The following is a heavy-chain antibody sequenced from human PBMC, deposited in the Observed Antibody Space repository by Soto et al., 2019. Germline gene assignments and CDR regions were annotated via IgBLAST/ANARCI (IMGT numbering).Heavy chain of an antibody. CDR1: GLTVSSNS. J-gene: IGHJ6*02. Sequence: PVGALRLSCAASGLTVSSNSMSWVRQAPGKGLEWASISYSSGSTFYADSVKGRFTISRDNAKNTLYLQINSLRADDTAVYFCARGHFGRNALDVWGRGTTVTVSS. V-gene: IGHV3-53*01. D-gene: IGHD2-15*01. CDR3: ARGHFGRNALDV. CDR2: SYSSGST.